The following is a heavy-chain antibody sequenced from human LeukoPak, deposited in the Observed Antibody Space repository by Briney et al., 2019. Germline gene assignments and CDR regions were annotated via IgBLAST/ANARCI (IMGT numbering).Heavy chain of an antibody. V-gene: IGHV3-11*04. CDR2: ISSIGSTI. Sequence: PGGSLRLSCAASGFTFSDYYMSWIRQAPGKGLEWVSYISSIGSTIYYADSVKGRFTISRDNAKNSLYLQMNSLRAEDTAVYYCARGWYYYGSGSYSPHYYMDVWGKGTTVTVSS. J-gene: IGHJ6*03. CDR1: GFTFSDYY. D-gene: IGHD3-10*01. CDR3: ARGWYYYGSGSYSPHYYMDV.